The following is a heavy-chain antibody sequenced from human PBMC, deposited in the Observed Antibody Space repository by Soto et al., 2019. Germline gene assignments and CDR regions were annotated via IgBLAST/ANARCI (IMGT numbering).Heavy chain of an antibody. CDR3: ANPAREIAVATPGFDY. Sequence: PGGSLRLSCAASGFTFSSYSMNWVRQAPGKGLEWVSSISSSSSYIYYADSVKGRFTISRDNAKNSLYLQMNSLRAEDTAVYYCANPAREIAVATPGFDYWGQGTLVTVSS. CDR2: ISSSSSYI. J-gene: IGHJ4*02. D-gene: IGHD6-19*01. V-gene: IGHV3-21*04. CDR1: GFTFSSYS.